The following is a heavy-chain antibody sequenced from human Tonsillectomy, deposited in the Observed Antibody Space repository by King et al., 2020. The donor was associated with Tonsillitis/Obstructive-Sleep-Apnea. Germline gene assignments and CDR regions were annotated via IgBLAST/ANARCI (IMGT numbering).Heavy chain of an antibody. V-gene: IGHV3-30*04. J-gene: IGHJ4*02. D-gene: IGHD2-2*01. CDR3: ARDLAIVVRVVPIKGGFDY. CDR1: GFTFSSYA. CDR2: ISYDGSNK. Sequence: VQLVESGGGVVQPGRSLRLSCAASGFTFSSYALHWVRQAPGKGLEWVAVISYDGSNKHYADSVNGRFTISRDNSKNTLYLQMNSLRAEDTAVYYCARDLAIVVRVVPIKGGFDYWGQGTLVTVSS.